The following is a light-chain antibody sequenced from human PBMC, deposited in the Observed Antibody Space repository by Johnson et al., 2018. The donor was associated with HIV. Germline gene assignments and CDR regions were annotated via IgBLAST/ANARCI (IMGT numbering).Light chain of an antibody. CDR3: GTWDSTLSEGV. CDR2: DNN. Sequence: QSVLTQPPSVSAAPGQKVTISCSGSSSNIGNNYVSWYQQLPGTAPKLLIYDNNKRPSGIPDRFSGSKSGTSATLGITGLQTGDEADYYGGTWDSTLSEGVFGTGTKVTVL. J-gene: IGLJ1*01. CDR1: SSNIGNNY. V-gene: IGLV1-51*01.